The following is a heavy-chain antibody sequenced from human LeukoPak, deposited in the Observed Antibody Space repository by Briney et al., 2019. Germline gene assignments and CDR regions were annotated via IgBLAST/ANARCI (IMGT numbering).Heavy chain of an antibody. CDR2: ISSSSSYI. Sequence: AGGSLRLSCAASGFTFSSYSMNWVRQAPGKGLEWVSSISSSSSYIYYADSVKGRFTISRDNAKNTLYLQMNSLRVEDTAVYYCASASSHRIAAGGDYWGQGTLVTVSS. CDR3: ASASSHRIAAGGDY. D-gene: IGHD6-13*01. V-gene: IGHV3-21*01. CDR1: GFTFSSYS. J-gene: IGHJ4*02.